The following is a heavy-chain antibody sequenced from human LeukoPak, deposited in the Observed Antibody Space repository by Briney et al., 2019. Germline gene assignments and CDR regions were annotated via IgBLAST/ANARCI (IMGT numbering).Heavy chain of an antibody. CDR3: ARDKAPRRDAFDI. Sequence: SVNVSCKASGGTFSSYAISWVRQAPGEGLEWMGGIIPIFGTANYAQKFQGRVTITTDESTSTAYMELSSLRSEDTAVYYCARDKAPRRDAFDIWGQGTMVTVSS. J-gene: IGHJ3*02. CDR2: IIPIFGTA. CDR1: GGTFSSYA. V-gene: IGHV1-69*05.